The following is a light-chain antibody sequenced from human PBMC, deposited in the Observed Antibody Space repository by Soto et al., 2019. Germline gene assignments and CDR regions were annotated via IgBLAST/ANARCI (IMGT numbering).Light chain of an antibody. CDR2: DAS. CDR3: QQYNSYSPLT. J-gene: IGKJ4*01. V-gene: IGKV1-5*01. Sequence: SELSQSPSILSESVGDRVTMTCAPSQSLNRWLAWYQQKPGKAPNLLIYDASSLESGVPSRFSGSGSGTEFTLTISSLQPDDFATYYCQQYNSYSPLTFGGGTKVDIK. CDR1: QSLNRW.